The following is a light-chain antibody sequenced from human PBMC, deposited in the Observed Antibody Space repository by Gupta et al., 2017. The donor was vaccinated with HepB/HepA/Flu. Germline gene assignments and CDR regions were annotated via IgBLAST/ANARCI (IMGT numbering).Light chain of an antibody. CDR3: HQCGTSSWT. CDR1: PSISSTY. V-gene: IGKV3-20*01. J-gene: IGKJ1*01. CDR2: GAS. Sequence: EIVLTQSPGTLSLSPGERATLSCRASPSISSTYLAWYQKKPGQAPRLLIYGASSRATGIPDRVSGSGSGTDFTLTIRRLEPEDFAVYYCHQCGTSSWTFGQGTKVEFK.